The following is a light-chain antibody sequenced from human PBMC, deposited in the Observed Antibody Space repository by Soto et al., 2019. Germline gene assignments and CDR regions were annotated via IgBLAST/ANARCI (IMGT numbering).Light chain of an antibody. CDR1: QRISRN. Sequence: EIVRTQSPATLSVSPGESATLSCRASQRISRNLAWYQQKPGQAPRLLIYDASTRATAIPARFSGSGSETEFTLTISSLQSEDSAVYYCQQYDNWPTWTFGQGTKVDIK. V-gene: IGKV3-15*01. CDR3: QQYDNWPTWT. CDR2: DAS. J-gene: IGKJ1*01.